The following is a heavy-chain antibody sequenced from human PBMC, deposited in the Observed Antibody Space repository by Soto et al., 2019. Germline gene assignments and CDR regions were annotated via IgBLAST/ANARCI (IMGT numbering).Heavy chain of an antibody. D-gene: IGHD1-26*01. CDR3: ADGPAATPHCFDT. CDR1: GGSISSGGYS. V-gene: IGHV4-30-2*01. Sequence: SETLSLTCAVSGGSISSGGYSWSWIRQPPGKGLEWIGYIYHSGSTYYNPSLKSRVTISVDRSKNQFSLKLSSVTAADTAVYYCADGPAATPHCFDTWGPGTLLTVSS. CDR2: IYHSGST. J-gene: IGHJ5*02.